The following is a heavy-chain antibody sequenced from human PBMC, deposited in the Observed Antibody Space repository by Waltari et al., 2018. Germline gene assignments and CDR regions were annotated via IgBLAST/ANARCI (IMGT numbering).Heavy chain of an antibody. J-gene: IGHJ3*02. D-gene: IGHD3-10*01. CDR1: GYAVSDYH. CDR3: SRESGDAFDI. Sequence: QVQLVQSGAEAKQPGASVKVSCKVPGYAVSDYHLHWVRQAPGQGLEWMGCNDPGSRGPNYARSFQGRVTMTRDTSTNTAYMELTGLRSDDTALYYCSRESGDAFDIWGQGTMVTVSS. CDR2: NDPGSRGP. V-gene: IGHV1-2*02.